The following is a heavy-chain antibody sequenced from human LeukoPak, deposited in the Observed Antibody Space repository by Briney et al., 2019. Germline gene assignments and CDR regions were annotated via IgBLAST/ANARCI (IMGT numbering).Heavy chain of an antibody. CDR3: ARVDTVNYYYYMDV. Sequence: ASVKVSCKASGDTFTTYGISWGRQAPGHGLEWRGWISTFNGHTNYAQSRQDRVTMTTDTSTSTVYMELSSLISDDTAVYYCARVDTVNYYYYMDVWGKGTPVTVSS. V-gene: IGHV1-18*01. D-gene: IGHD5-18*01. CDR1: GDTFTTYG. CDR2: ISTFNGHT. J-gene: IGHJ6*03.